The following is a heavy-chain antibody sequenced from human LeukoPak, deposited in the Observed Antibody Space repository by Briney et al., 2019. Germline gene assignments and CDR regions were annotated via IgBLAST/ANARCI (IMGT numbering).Heavy chain of an antibody. J-gene: IGHJ4*02. CDR3: NRLFDY. D-gene: IGHD2/OR15-2a*01. V-gene: IGHV4-39*01. CDR2: IYYDGST. Sequence: PSETLSLTCTVPGGSISTSSYSWGWFPQPPGKGLEWIGSIYYDGSTYYNPSLKSRVTISEDTSKNQFSLKLTSVTAADTAVYYCNRLFDYWGQGTLVTVSS. CDR1: GGSISTSSYS.